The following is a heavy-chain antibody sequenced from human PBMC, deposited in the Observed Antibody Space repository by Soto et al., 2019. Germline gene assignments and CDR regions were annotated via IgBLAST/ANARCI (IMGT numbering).Heavy chain of an antibody. CDR1: GFTVSSNY. CDR2: IYSGGNT. V-gene: IGHV3-53*01. CDR3: ARLYGSGSYYSDY. Sequence: PGGPLRLSCAASGFTVSSNYMSWVRQAPGKGLEWVSVIYSGGNTFYADSVKGRFTISRDNAKNTLYLQMNSLRAEDTAVYYCARLYGSGSYYSDYWGQGTLVTVSS. D-gene: IGHD3-10*01. J-gene: IGHJ4*02.